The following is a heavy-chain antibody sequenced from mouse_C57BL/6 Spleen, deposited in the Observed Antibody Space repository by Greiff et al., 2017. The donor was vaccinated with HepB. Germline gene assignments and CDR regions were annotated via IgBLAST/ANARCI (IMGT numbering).Heavy chain of an antibody. CDR1: GYTFTSYT. Sequence: QVHVKQSGAELARPGASVKMSCKASGYTFTSYTMHWVKQRPGQGLEWIGYINPSSGYTKYNQKFKDKATLTADKSSSTAYMQLSSLTSEDSAVYYCARLITTVVEDFDYWGQGTTLTVSS. D-gene: IGHD1-1*01. CDR2: INPSSGYT. CDR3: ARLITTVVEDFDY. J-gene: IGHJ2*01. V-gene: IGHV1-4*01.